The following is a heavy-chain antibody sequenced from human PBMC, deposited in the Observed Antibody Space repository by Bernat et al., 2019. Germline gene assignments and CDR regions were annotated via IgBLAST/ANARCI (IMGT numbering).Heavy chain of an antibody. V-gene: IGHV3-74*01. D-gene: IGHD2-15*01. J-gene: IGHJ2*01. Sequence: EVQLVESGGGLVQPGGSLRLSCAASGFTFSSYWMHWLRQAPGKGLVWVSRINSDGSSTSYGVSVKCRFTISRDNAKNTLYLQMNSLIAEYTAVYYCARDADCSSGSCYRDWYFDLWGRGTLVTVSS. CDR2: INSDGSST. CDR3: ARDADCSSGSCYRDWYFDL. CDR1: GFTFSSYW.